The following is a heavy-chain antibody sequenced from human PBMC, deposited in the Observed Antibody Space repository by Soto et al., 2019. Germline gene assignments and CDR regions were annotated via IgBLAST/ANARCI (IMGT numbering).Heavy chain of an antibody. CDR3: ARDRDHAFAI. J-gene: IGHJ3*02. CDR1: GFTFSSYG. Sequence: QVQLVESGGGVVQPGRSLRLSCAASGFTFSSYGMHWVRQAPGKGLEWVAVIWYDGSNKYYADSVKGRFTISRDNSKNTLYMQMNRVRAENTAVYYCARDRDHAFAIWGQGTMVTVSS. V-gene: IGHV3-33*01. CDR2: IWYDGSNK.